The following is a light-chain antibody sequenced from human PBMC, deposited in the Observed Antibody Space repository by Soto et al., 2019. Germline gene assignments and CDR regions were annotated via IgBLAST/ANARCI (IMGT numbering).Light chain of an antibody. CDR2: EVT. CDR3: TSYTGTNTCYV. J-gene: IGLJ1*01. V-gene: IGLV2-14*01. CDR1: SSDVGGYNY. Sequence: QSVLTQPASVSGSPGQSITISCTGTSSDVGGYNYVSWYQQHPGKAPKLMIYEVTNRPSGVSDRFSGSKSGNTASLTISGLQAEDEADYYCTSYTGTNTCYVFGTGTKVTVL.